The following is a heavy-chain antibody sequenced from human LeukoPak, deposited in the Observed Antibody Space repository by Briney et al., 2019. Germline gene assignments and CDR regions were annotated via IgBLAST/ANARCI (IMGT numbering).Heavy chain of an antibody. CDR1: GYTFSSYW. CDR2: IGSDGSST. Sequence: GESLKISCKGSGYTFSSYWITWVRQAPGEGLVWVSRIGSDGSSTSYADSVKGRFTISRDNAKNTLYLQMNSLRAEDTAVYYCARDGYCSSTSCYYFDYWGQGTLVTVSS. CDR3: ARDGYCSSTSCYYFDY. D-gene: IGHD2-2*01. V-gene: IGHV3-74*01. J-gene: IGHJ4*02.